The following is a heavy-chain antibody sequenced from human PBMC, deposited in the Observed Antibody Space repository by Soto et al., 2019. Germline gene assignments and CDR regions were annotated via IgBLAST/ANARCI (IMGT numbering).Heavy chain of an antibody. Sequence: SETLSLTCTVSGGSISSGDYYWSWIRQPPGKGLEWIGYIYYSGSTYYNPSRKSRVTRSVDTSKNQFSLKLSSVTAADTAVYYCARDRSPSNCYNYVSNYYYYYGMDVWGQGTTVTVSS. V-gene: IGHV4-30-4*01. CDR2: IYYSGST. CDR3: ARDRSPSNCYNYVSNYYYYYGMDV. J-gene: IGHJ6*02. CDR1: GGSISSGDYY. D-gene: IGHD5-12*01.